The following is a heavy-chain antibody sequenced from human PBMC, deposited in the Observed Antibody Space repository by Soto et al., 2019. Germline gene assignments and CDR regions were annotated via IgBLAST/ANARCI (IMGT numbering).Heavy chain of an antibody. CDR2: IYTGGTT. J-gene: IGHJ4*02. CDR1: GFTVSSSNY. D-gene: IGHD5-12*01. V-gene: IGHV3-53*01. CDR3: HGYGY. Sequence: EVQLVESGGGLIQPGGSLRLSCVVSGFTVSSSNYMSWVRQAPGKGLEWVSVIYTGGTTYYADSVKGRFTISRDNSKNTLYLQMNSLIAEDTAVYYCHGYGYWGQGTLVTVSS.